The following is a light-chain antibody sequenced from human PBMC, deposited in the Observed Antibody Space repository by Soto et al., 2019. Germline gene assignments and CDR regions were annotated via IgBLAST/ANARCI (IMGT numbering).Light chain of an antibody. J-gene: IGKJ1*01. V-gene: IGKV3-11*01. CDR3: QQRSNWPRT. CDR1: QSVSSS. Sequence: IVLTQSPSTLSLSPGERATLSCRASQSVSSSLAWYQQKPGQAPRLLIYDASNRAAGIPARFSGSGSGTDFTLTISSLEPEDFALYYCQQRSNWPRTFGQGTKVDIK. CDR2: DAS.